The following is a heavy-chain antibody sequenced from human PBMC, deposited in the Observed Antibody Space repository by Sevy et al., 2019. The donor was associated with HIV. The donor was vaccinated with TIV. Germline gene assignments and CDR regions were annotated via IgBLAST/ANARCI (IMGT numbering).Heavy chain of an antibody. J-gene: IGHJ3*02. CDR1: GGSISSGGYY. V-gene: IGHV4-31*03. D-gene: IGHD3-22*01. CDR2: IYYSGST. CDR3: ARLKKLTYYYDSSGYANAFDI. Sequence: SETLSLTCTVSGGSISSGGYYWSWIRQHPGKGLEWIGYIYYSGSTYYNPSLKSRVTISVDTSKNQFSLKLSSVTAADTAVYYCARLKKLTYYYDSSGYANAFDIWGQRTMVTVSS.